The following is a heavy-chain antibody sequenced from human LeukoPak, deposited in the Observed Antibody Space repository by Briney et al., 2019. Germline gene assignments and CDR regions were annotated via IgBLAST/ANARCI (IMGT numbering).Heavy chain of an antibody. CDR2: IYSGGTT. CDR3: GRDVGP. Sequence: GGSLRLSCAASGFTFSSYVMSWVRQAPGKGLEWVSVIYSGGTTYYANSVKGRFTISRDSSKNTMYLQMNSLRVEDTAMYYCGRDVGPWGQGTLVTVSS. J-gene: IGHJ5*02. CDR1: GFTFSSYV. V-gene: IGHV3-53*01.